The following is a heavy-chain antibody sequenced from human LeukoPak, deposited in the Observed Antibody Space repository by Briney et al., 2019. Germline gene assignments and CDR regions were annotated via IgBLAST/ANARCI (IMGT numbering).Heavy chain of an antibody. D-gene: IGHD2-8*01. J-gene: IGHJ3*02. CDR2: IYPGDSDT. Sequence: GESLKISCKGSGYSFTTYWIGWVRQMPGKGLEWMGIIYPGDSDTRYSPSFQGQVTISADTSTGTAYLQWSSLKASDTAMYYCARCTTMYDAFDIWGQGTMLTVSS. V-gene: IGHV5-51*01. CDR1: GYSFTTYW. CDR3: ARCTTMYDAFDI.